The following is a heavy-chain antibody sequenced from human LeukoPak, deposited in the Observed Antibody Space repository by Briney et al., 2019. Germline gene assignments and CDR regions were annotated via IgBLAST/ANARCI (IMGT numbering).Heavy chain of an antibody. J-gene: IGHJ4*02. Sequence: PSETLSLACTVPGGSISTYYWSWIRQPPGKGLEWIGYIDYSGSTNYNPSLKSRVTISVDTSNNPFSLKLSSVTAADTAVYYWARSRYDYVWGSYRSAYYFDYWGPRTLVTASS. V-gene: IGHV4-59*01. CDR1: GGSISTYY. CDR2: IDYSGST. CDR3: ARSRYDYVWGSYRSAYYFDY. D-gene: IGHD3-16*02.